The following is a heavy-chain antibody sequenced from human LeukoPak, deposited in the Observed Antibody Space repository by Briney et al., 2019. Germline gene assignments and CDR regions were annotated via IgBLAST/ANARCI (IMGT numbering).Heavy chain of an antibody. J-gene: IGHJ4*02. V-gene: IGHV3-23*01. CDR1: GFAFNIYA. D-gene: IGHD5/OR15-5a*01. CDR3: AKARGSSVYEPFDY. Sequence: GGSLRLSCAASGFAFNIYAMTWVRQAPEKGLQWVSTISTSGRATYYADSVEGRFTISRDNSKNTLYLQMNSLRADDTAVHYCAKARGSSVYEPFDYWGQGTQVTVSP. CDR2: ISTSGRAT.